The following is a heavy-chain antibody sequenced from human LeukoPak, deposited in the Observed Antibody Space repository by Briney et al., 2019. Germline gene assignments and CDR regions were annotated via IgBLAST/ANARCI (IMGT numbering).Heavy chain of an antibody. CDR2: INHNGNVN. CDR1: GFTFSSYW. D-gene: IGHD3-16*01. Sequence: GGSLSLSCAASGFTFSSYWMNWARQAPGRGLEWVASINHNGNVNYYVDSVKGRFTISRDNAKNSLYLQMSNLRAEDTAVYFCARGGGLDVWGQGATVTVSS. V-gene: IGHV3-7*03. CDR3: ARGGGLDV. J-gene: IGHJ6*02.